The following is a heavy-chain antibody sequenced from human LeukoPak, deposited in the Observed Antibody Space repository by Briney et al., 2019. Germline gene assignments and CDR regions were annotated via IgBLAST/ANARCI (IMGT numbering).Heavy chain of an antibody. CDR2: ISYDGSNE. CDR3: ARDVGYYFDY. D-gene: IGHD3-10*01. CDR1: GFTFSSYA. V-gene: IGHV3-30*04. Sequence: GGSLRLSCAASGFTFSSYAMHWVRQAPGKGLEWVAVISYDGSNEYYADSVKGRFTISRDNSKNTLYLQMNSLRAEDTAVYYCARDVGYYFDYWGQGTLVTVSS. J-gene: IGHJ4*02.